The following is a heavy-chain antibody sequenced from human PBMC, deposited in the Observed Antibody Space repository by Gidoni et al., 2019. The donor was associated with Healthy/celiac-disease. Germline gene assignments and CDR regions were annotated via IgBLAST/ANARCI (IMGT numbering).Heavy chain of an antibody. J-gene: IGHJ6*02. CDR3: ARDRCSSTSCYVGDYYYYYGMDV. CDR1: GFTFSDYY. CDR2: ISSSGSTI. D-gene: IGHD2-2*01. Sequence: QVQLVESGGGLVKPGGSLRLSCAASGFTFSDYYMSWIRQAPGKGLEWVSYISSSGSTIYYADSVKGRFTISRDNAKNSLYLQMNSLRAEDTAVYYCARDRCSSTSCYVGDYYYYYGMDVWGQGTTVTVSS. V-gene: IGHV3-11*04.